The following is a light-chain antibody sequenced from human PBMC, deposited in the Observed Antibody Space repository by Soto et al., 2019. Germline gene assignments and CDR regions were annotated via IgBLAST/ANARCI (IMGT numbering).Light chain of an antibody. Sequence: DIQMTQSPSTLSASVGDRVTITCRASQSISSWLAWYQQKPGKAPKLLSYDASSLESGIPSRFSGSGSGTEFTHTISRLQPDDFATYYCQQYNSYLITFGPGTKVDIK. V-gene: IGKV1-5*01. CDR2: DAS. J-gene: IGKJ3*01. CDR1: QSISSW. CDR3: QQYNSYLIT.